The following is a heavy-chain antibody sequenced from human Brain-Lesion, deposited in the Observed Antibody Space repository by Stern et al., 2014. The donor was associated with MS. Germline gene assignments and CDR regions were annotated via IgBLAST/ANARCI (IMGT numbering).Heavy chain of an antibody. J-gene: IGHJ4*02. D-gene: IGHD3-10*01. CDR2: IYYRGST. CDR3: AKVWLGELPENPFDY. V-gene: IGHV4-39*01. Sequence: QVQLVQSGPGLVKPSETLSLTCTVSGGSISSNSYYWGWIRQPPGKGLEWIGGIYYRGSTYYNPSLKSRVTISKETSKNPLSLNLKSVTAADTAVYFCAKVWLGELPENPFDYWGQGTLVTVSS. CDR1: GGSISSNSYY.